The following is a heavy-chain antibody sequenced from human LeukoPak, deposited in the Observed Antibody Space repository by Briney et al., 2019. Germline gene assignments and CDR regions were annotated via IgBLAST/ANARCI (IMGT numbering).Heavy chain of an antibody. V-gene: IGHV3-7*04. CDR3: ARDLDY. CDR2: IKEDGRQK. Sequence: GGSLRLSCAASGFTFSTYWMSWVRPALGKGLGRVFNIKEDGRQKFYVDSVKGRVTISRENAKNSLYLQMDSLRAEDTAVYYCARDLDYWGQGTPVTVSS. CDR1: GFTFSTYW. J-gene: IGHJ4*02.